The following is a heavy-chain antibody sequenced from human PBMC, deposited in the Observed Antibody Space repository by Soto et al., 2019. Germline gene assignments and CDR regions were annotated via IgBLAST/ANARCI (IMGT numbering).Heavy chain of an antibody. J-gene: IGHJ6*02. V-gene: IGHV3-33*01. CDR2: IWYDGSNK. CDR1: GFTFSSYG. D-gene: IGHD6-19*01. Sequence: GGSLRLSCAASGFTFSSYGMHWVRQAPGKGLEWVAVIWYDGSNKYYADSVKGRFTISRDNSKNTLYLQMNSLRAEDKAAYYYGTINPSSCSGWSNYYYYYYYGMDVWGQGTTVTVSS. CDR3: GTINPSSCSGWSNYYYYYYYGMDV.